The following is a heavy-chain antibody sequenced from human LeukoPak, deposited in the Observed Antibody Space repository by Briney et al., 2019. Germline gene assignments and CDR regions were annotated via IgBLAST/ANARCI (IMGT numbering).Heavy chain of an antibody. CDR3: ARDHYDFWSGYSDRGMDV. Sequence: PSETQSLTCTVSGGSISSGGYYWSWIRQHPGKGLEWIGYIYYSGSTYYNPSLKSRVTISVDTSKNQFSLKLSSVTAADTAVYYCARDHYDFWSGYSDRGMDVWGQGTTVTVSS. CDR1: GGSISSGGYY. D-gene: IGHD3-3*01. V-gene: IGHV4-31*03. CDR2: IYYSGST. J-gene: IGHJ6*02.